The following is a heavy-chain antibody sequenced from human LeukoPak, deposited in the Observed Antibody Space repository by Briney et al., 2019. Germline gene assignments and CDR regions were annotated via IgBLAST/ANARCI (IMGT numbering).Heavy chain of an antibody. CDR1: GYTFTGYY. J-gene: IGHJ6*02. CDR3: ARDIAAAVTSNLNYYYYGMDV. Sequence: ASVKVSCKASGYTFTGYYMHWVRQAPGQGLEWMGWINPNSGGTNYAQKFQGRVTMTRDTSISTAYMELSRLRSDDTAVYYCARDIAAAVTSNLNYYYYGMDVWGQGTTVTVS. D-gene: IGHD6-13*01. CDR2: INPNSGGT. V-gene: IGHV1-2*02.